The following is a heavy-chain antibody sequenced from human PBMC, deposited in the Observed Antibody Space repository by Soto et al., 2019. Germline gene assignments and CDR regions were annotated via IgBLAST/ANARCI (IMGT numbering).Heavy chain of an antibody. D-gene: IGHD3-10*01. Sequence: QVQLQESGPGLVKPSQTLFLTCTVSGGSNSSGGYYWSWIRQHPGKGLDLIWYIYYSGSTYYNPSRKSRVTISVDTSKNQFSLKLSSVTAADTAVYYCARGVTMVRGVIHTAYFDYLGQGTLVTVSS. CDR1: GGSNSSGGYY. V-gene: IGHV4-31*03. CDR3: ARGVTMVRGVIHTAYFDY. CDR2: IYYSGST. J-gene: IGHJ4*02.